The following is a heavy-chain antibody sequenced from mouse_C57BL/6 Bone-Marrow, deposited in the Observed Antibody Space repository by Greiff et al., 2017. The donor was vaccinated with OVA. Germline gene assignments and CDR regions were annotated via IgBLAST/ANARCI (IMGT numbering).Heavy chain of an antibody. Sequence: VQLQQPGAELVRPGTSVKMSCKASGYTFTNYWIGWAKQRPGHGLEWIGDIYPGGGYTNYNEKFKGKATLTADKSSSTAYMQFSSLTSEDSAIYYCARLRYYGTFDYWGQGTTLTVSS. V-gene: IGHV1-63*01. D-gene: IGHD1-1*01. J-gene: IGHJ2*01. CDR1: GYTFTNYW. CDR2: IYPGGGYT. CDR3: ARLRYYGTFDY.